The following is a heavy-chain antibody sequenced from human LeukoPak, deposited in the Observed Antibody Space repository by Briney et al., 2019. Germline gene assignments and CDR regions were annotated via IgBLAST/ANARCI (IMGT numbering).Heavy chain of an antibody. CDR3: ARFPYGSGSP. J-gene: IGHJ5*02. CDR2: INHSGST. CDR1: GGSFSGYY. D-gene: IGHD3-10*01. V-gene: IGHV4-34*01. Sequence: SETLSLTCAVYGGSFSGYYWSWIRQPPGKGLEWIGEINHSGSTNYNPSLKSRVTISVDTSKNQFSLKLSSVTAADTAVYYCARFPYGSGSPWGQGTLVTVSS.